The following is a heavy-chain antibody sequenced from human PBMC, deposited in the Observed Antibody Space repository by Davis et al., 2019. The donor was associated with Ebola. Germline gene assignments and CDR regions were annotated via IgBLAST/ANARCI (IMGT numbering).Heavy chain of an antibody. J-gene: IGHJ4*02. D-gene: IGHD3-16*01. CDR1: GFSFTSYW. CDR3: ARDSGPSY. CDR2: IKQDGSV. Sequence: GGSLRLSCAASGFSFTSYWMSWVRQAPGKGLEWVASIKQDGSVYYVDSVKGRFTISRDNAEKSLYLQMNGLRVEDTAVYYCARDSGPSYWGQGTLVTVSS. V-gene: IGHV3-7*03.